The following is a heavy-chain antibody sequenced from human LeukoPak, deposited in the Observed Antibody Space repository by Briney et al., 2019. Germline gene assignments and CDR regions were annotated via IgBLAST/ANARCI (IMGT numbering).Heavy chain of an antibody. D-gene: IGHD4-17*01. CDR2: INQDGSQT. Sequence: GGSLRLSFAASGSTFRSNWMSWVRQAPGKGLEWVAKINQDGSQTKYVDSVKGRFTISRDNAKNSLHLQMNSLRADDTAVYYCAKYNDYDFDYWGQGTLVTVSP. CDR1: GSTFRSNW. CDR3: AKYNDYDFDY. J-gene: IGHJ4*02. V-gene: IGHV3-7*01.